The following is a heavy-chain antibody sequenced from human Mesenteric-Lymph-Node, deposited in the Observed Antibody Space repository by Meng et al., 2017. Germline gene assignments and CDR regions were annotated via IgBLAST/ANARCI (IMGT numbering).Heavy chain of an antibody. CDR2: INPNSGGT. D-gene: IGHD4-23*01. Sequence: ASVKVSCKASGYTFTGYYMDWVRQAPGQGLEWMGWINPNSGGTNYAQKFQGRVTMTRDTSISTAYMELSRLRSDDTAVYYCERATTAVTPTDYWGHGTLVTVSS. CDR1: GYTFTGYY. CDR3: ERATTAVTPTDY. J-gene: IGHJ4*01. V-gene: IGHV1-2*02.